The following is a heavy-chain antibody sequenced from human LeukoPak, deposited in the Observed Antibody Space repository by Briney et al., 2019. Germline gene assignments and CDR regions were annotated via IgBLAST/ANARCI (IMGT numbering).Heavy chain of an antibody. CDR2: MYFSRGT. J-gene: IGHJ6*02. D-gene: IGHD3-22*01. CDR3: ARAPTSTMIVGRPFYYYGMDV. V-gene: IGHV4-59*01. CDR1: GGSISSYY. Sequence: ASETLSLTCTVSGGSISSYYWSWIRQPPGKGLEWIGYMYFSRGTNYNPSLKSRVTISVDTSKNQFSLKLSSVTAADTAVYYCARAPTSTMIVGRPFYYYGMDVWGQGTTVTVSS.